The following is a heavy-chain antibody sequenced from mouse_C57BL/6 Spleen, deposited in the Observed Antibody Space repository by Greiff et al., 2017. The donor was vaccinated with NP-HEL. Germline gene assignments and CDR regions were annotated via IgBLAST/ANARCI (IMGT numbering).Heavy chain of an antibody. J-gene: IGHJ2*01. CDR3: ARKGTVFDY. Sequence: QVHVKQPGAELVKPGASVKMSCTASGYTFTSSWIPWVQQRPGHGLEWIGDIYPGRGSTNYTEKFKSKATQAVDTSSSTAYMQLSSLTSEDSAVYDCARKGTVFDYWGKGTTLTVSS. CDR1: GYTFTSSW. CDR2: IYPGRGST. D-gene: IGHD1-1*01. V-gene: IGHV1-55*01.